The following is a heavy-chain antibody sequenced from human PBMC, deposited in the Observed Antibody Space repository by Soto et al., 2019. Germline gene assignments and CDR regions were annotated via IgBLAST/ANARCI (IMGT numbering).Heavy chain of an antibody. D-gene: IGHD3-10*01. CDR1: GFSFSSYG. Sequence: QVQLVESGGGVVQSGRSLRLSCAASGFSFSSYGMHWVRQAPGKGLEWVAVIWYDGSNKYYADSVKGRFTISRDNSKNTLYLLINSLRAEDTAVYYFARDGSGDRHAFDIWGQGTMVTVSS. CDR2: IWYDGSNK. V-gene: IGHV3-33*01. J-gene: IGHJ3*02. CDR3: ARDGSGDRHAFDI.